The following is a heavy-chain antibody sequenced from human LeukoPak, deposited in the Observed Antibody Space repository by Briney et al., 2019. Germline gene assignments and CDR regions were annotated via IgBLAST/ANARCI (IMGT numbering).Heavy chain of an antibody. CDR2: IYYSGST. Sequence: PSETLSLTCTVSGGSISSYYWSWIRQPPGKGLEWIRSIYYSGSTYYNPSLKSRVTISVDTSKNQFSLKLSSVTAADTAVYYCARHDYDYVWGSYRYTAEFDYWGQGTLVTVSS. V-gene: IGHV4-39*01. J-gene: IGHJ4*02. D-gene: IGHD3-16*02. CDR1: GGSISSYY. CDR3: ARHDYDYVWGSYRYTAEFDY.